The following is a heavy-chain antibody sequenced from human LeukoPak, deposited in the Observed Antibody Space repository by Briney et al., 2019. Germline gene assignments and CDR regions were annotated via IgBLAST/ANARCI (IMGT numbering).Heavy chain of an antibody. D-gene: IGHD3-22*01. Sequence: SETLSLTCTVSGGSISSYYWSWIRQPPGKGLEWIGYIYYSGSTNYIPSLKSRVTISVDTSKNQFSLKLSSVTAADTAVYYCARSYYYDSSGVDYWGQGTLVTVSS. CDR3: ARSYYYDSSGVDY. J-gene: IGHJ4*02. V-gene: IGHV4-59*01. CDR1: GGSISSYY. CDR2: IYYSGST.